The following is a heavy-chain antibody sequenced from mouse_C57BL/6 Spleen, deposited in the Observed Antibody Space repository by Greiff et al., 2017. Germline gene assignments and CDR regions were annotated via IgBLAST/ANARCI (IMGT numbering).Heavy chain of an antibody. CDR3: ARRDSDYGDAMGY. CDR2: INPSNGGT. V-gene: IGHV1-53*01. CDR1: GYTFTSYW. J-gene: IGHJ4*01. Sequence: VQLQQSGTELVKPGASVKLSCKASGYTFTSYWMHWVKQRPGQGLEWIGNINPSNGGTNYNEKFKSKATLTVDKSSSTAYMQLSSLTSEASAVYYCARRDSDYGDAMGYWGQRASVTVSS. D-gene: IGHD2-5*01.